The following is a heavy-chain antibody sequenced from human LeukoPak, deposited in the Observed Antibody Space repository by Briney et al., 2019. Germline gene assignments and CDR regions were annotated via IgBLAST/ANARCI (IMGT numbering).Heavy chain of an antibody. J-gene: IGHJ4*02. V-gene: IGHV3-21*01. CDR3: ARAPYGDYLYYFDY. D-gene: IGHD4-17*01. Sequence: PGGSLRLSCAASGFTFSSYSMNWVRQPPGKGLEWVSSISSSSSYIYYADSVKCRFTISRDNAKNSLYLQMNSLRAEDTAVYYCARAPYGDYLYYFDYWGQGTLVTVSS. CDR1: GFTFSSYS. CDR2: ISSSSSYI.